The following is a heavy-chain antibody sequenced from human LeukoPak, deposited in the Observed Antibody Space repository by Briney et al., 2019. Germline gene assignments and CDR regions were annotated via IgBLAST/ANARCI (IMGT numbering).Heavy chain of an antibody. CDR2: INTNTGNP. Sequence: ASVKVSCKASGYTFTSYAMNWVRQAPGQGLEWMGWINTNTGNPTYAQGFTGRFVFSLDTSVSTAYLQISSLKAEDTAVYYCARSHSDWYVNTAGHWGQGTLVTVSS. V-gene: IGHV7-4-1*02. CDR1: GYTFTSYA. D-gene: IGHD6-19*01. CDR3: ARSHSDWYVNTAGH. J-gene: IGHJ4*02.